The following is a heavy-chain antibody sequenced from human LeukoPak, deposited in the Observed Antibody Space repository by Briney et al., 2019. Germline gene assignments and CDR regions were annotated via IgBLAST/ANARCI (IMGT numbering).Heavy chain of an antibody. CDR2: INHSGST. CDR3: ARHGGYSSGWSPFDY. CDR1: GGSFSGYY. V-gene: IGHV4-34*01. J-gene: IGHJ4*02. Sequence: KPSETLSLTCAVYGGSFSGYYWSWIRQPPGKGLEWIGEINHSGSTNYNPSLKSRVTISVDTSKNQFSLKLSSVTAADTAVYYCARHGGYSSGWSPFDYWGQGTLVTVSS. D-gene: IGHD6-19*01.